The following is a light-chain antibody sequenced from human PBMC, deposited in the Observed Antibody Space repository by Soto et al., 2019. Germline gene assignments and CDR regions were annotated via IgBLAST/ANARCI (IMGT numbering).Light chain of an antibody. CDR2: DVS. V-gene: IGLV2-14*01. Sequence: QSVLTQPASVSGSPGQSITISCTGTSSDVGGYNYVSWYQQYPGKAPKLMIHDVSNRPSGVSDRLSGSKSGNTASLTISGLQAEAEADYYCSSYTSSREKVFGTGTKVTVL. J-gene: IGLJ1*01. CDR1: SSDVGGYNY. CDR3: SSYTSSREKV.